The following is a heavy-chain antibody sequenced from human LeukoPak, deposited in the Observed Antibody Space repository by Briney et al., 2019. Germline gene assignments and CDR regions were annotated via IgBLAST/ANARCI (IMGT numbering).Heavy chain of an antibody. CDR3: AREINPLTETTQYGMDA. V-gene: IGHV4-38-2*02. CDR1: GYSISSGYY. CDR2: IYHSGST. J-gene: IGHJ6*02. D-gene: IGHD1-20*01. Sequence: PSETLSLTCTVSGYSISSGYYWGWIRQPPGKGLEWIGSIYHSGSTYYNPSLKSRVTMSVDTSKNQFSLKLSSVTAADTAVHYCAREINPLTETTQYGMDAWGQGTTVTVSS.